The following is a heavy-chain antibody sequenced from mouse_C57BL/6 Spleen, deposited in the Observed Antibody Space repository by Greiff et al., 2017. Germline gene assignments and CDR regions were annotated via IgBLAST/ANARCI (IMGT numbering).Heavy chain of an antibody. V-gene: IGHV5-17*01. J-gene: IGHJ4*01. CDR2: ISSGSSTI. CDR3: ARGYDGYHGAMDY. D-gene: IGHD2-3*01. Sequence: EVNVVESGGGLVKPGGSLKLSCAASGFTFSDYGMHWVRQAPEKGLEWVAYISSGSSTIYYADTVKGRFTISRDNAKNTLFLQMTSLRSEDTAMYYCARGYDGYHGAMDYWGQGTSVTVSS. CDR1: GFTFSDYG.